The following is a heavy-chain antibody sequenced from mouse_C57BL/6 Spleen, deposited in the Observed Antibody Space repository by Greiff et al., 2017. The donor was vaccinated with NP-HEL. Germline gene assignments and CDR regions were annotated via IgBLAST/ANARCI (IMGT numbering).Heavy chain of an antibody. CDR3: ARVITTYFDY. Sequence: EVKVEESEGGLVQPGSSMKLSCTASGFTFSDYYMAWVRPVPEKGLEWVANINYDGSSTYYLDSLKSRFIISRDNAKNILYLQMSSLKSEDTATYYCARVITTYFDYWGQGTTLTVSS. CDR2: INYDGSST. D-gene: IGHD2-4*01. CDR1: GFTFSDYY. V-gene: IGHV5-16*01. J-gene: IGHJ2*01.